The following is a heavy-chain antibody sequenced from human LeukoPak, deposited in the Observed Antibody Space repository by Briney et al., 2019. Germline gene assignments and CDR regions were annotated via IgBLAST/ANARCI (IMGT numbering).Heavy chain of an antibody. CDR3: ATPKRLTTVAAFDI. CDR2: IYYSGST. CDR1: GYSISSGYY. J-gene: IGHJ3*02. V-gene: IGHV4-38-2*02. Sequence: SETLSLTCTVSGYSISSGYYWGWIRQPPGKGLEWIGSIYYSGSTYYNPSLKSRVAISVDTSKNQFSLKLSSVTAADTAVYYCATPKRLTTVAAFDIWGQGTMVTVSS. D-gene: IGHD4-11*01.